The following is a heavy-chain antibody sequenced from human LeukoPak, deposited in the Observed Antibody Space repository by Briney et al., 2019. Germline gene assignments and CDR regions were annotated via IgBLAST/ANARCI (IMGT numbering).Heavy chain of an antibody. D-gene: IGHD3-10*01. V-gene: IGHV4-4*07. CDR1: GGSISSYY. Sequence: SETLSLTCTVSGGSISSYYWSWIRQPAGKGLDGIGRIYTSGSTNYNPSLKSRVTMSVDTSKNQFSLKLSSVTAAATAVYYCARDRAGASTDYFDYWGQGTLVTVSS. J-gene: IGHJ4*02. CDR2: IYTSGST. CDR3: ARDRAGASTDYFDY.